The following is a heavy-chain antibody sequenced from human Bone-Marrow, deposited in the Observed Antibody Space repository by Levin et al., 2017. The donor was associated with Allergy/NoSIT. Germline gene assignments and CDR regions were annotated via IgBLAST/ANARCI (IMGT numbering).Heavy chain of an antibody. CDR3: AKGYCTISSCYRLDY. Sequence: GGSLRLSCAASGFIFNTYAMSWVRQAPGKGLEWVSSITGSGGITYYTDSVKGRFTISRDNSKNTLYLQMNSLRAEDTAMYYCAKGYCTISSCYRLDYWGQGTLVTVSS. D-gene: IGHD2-8*01. J-gene: IGHJ4*02. CDR2: ITGSGGIT. CDR1: GFIFNTYA. V-gene: IGHV3-23*01.